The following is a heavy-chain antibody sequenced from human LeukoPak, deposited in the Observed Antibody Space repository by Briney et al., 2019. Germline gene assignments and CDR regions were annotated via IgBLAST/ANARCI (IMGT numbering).Heavy chain of an antibody. Sequence: PSETLSLTCTVSGGPISSYYWSWIRQPPGKGLEWIGFIYYSGSTNHNPSLKSRVTISVDTSKNQFTLKLSSVTAADTAVYYCARGRYGWLLFDYWGQGTLVTVSS. V-gene: IGHV4-59*01. J-gene: IGHJ4*02. CDR1: GGPISSYY. CDR2: IYYSGST. D-gene: IGHD3-16*01. CDR3: ARGRYGWLLFDY.